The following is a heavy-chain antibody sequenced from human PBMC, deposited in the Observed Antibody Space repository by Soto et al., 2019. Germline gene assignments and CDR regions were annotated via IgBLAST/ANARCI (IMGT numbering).Heavy chain of an antibody. D-gene: IGHD3-10*01. V-gene: IGHV1-69*13. J-gene: IGHJ4*02. CDR1: GGTFSSYA. CDR2: IIPIFGTA. Sequence: GASVKVSCKASGGTFSSYAISWVRQAPGQGLEWMGGIIPIFGTANYAQKFQGRVTITADESTSTAYMELSSLRSEDTAVYYCAVWFGEPLDPYYFDYWGQGTLVTVSS. CDR3: AVWFGEPLDPYYFDY.